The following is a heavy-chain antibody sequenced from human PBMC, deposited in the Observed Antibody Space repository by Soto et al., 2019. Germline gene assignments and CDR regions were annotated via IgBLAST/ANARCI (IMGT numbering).Heavy chain of an antibody. Sequence: SETLSLTCAVYGGSFSGYYWSWIRQPPGKGLEWIGEINHSGSTNYNPSLKSRVTISVDTSKNQFSLKLSSVTAADTAVYYCAGGWETIFDYWGQGPLVTVSS. J-gene: IGHJ4*02. CDR2: INHSGST. V-gene: IGHV4-34*01. CDR3: AGGWETIFDY. D-gene: IGHD1-26*01. CDR1: GGSFSGYY.